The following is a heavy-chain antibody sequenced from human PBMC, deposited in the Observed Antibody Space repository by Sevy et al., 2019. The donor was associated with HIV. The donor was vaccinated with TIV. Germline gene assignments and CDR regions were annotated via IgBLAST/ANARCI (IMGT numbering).Heavy chain of an antibody. V-gene: IGHV4-34*01. CDR3: ARRGRRDGYNYVFGFDY. CDR2: INHSGST. J-gene: IGHJ4*02. D-gene: IGHD5-12*01. CDR1: GGSFSGYY. Sequence: SETLSLTCAVYGGSFSGYYWSWIRQPPGKGLEWIGEINHSGSTNYNPSLKSRVTISVDTSKNQFSLKLSPVTAADTTVYYCARRGRRDGYNYVFGFDYWGQGTLVTVSS.